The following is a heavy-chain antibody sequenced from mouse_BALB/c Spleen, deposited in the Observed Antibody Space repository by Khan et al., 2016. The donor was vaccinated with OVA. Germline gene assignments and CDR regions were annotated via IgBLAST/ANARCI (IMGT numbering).Heavy chain of an antibody. V-gene: IGHV1-81*01. CDR2: IYPGSDNA. D-gene: IGHD2-3*01. CDR1: GYTFTYYV. J-gene: IGHJ2*01. CDR3: ASWDGYYDYFDY. Sequence: QIQLVQSGPELVKPGASVKMSCKASGYTFTYYVITWVKQRTGQGLEWIGEIYPGSDNAYYNERFKGKATLSADKSSNTTHLQLSSLTSEDSAVYFCASWDGYYDYFDYWGQGTTLTVSA.